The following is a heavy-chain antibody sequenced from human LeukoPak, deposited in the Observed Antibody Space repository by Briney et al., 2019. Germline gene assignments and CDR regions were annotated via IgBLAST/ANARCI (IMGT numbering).Heavy chain of an antibody. V-gene: IGHV3-9*03. D-gene: IGHD3-16*01. CDR3: ATGDRGGLRGAFDI. CDR2: ISWNSGSI. J-gene: IGHJ3*02. CDR1: GFTFDDYA. Sequence: PGGSLRLSCAASGFTFDDYAMHWVRQAPGKGLEWVSGISWNSGSIGYADSEKGRFTISRDNAKNSLYLQMNSLRAEDMALYYCATGDRGGLRGAFDIWGQGTMVTVSS.